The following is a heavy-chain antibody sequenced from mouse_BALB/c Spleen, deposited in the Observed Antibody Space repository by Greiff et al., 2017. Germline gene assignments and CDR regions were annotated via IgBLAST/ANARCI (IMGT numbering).Heavy chain of an antibody. CDR1: GFTFSSYG. Sequence: EVQGVESGGDLVKPGGSLKLSCAASGFTFSSYGMSWVRQTPDKRLEWVATISSGGSYTYYPDSVKGRFTISRDNAKNTLYLQMSSLKSEDTAMYYCARHDGNYGVDAMDYWGQGTSVTVSS. CDR3: ARHDGNYGVDAMDY. J-gene: IGHJ4*01. V-gene: IGHV5-6*01. CDR2: ISSGGSYT. D-gene: IGHD2-1*01.